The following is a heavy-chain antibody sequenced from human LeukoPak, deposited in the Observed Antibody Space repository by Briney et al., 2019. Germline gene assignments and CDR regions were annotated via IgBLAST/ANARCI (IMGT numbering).Heavy chain of an antibody. V-gene: IGHV4-4*02. D-gene: IGHD3-10*01. CDR2: IYHSGST. Sequence: SETLSLTCAVSGGSISSSNWWSWVRQPPGKGLEWIGEIYHSGSTNYNPSLKSRVTISVDKSKNQFSLKLSSMTAADTAVYYCARPGPEDYYGSGSYSHDAFDIWGQGTMVTVSS. CDR1: GGSISSSNW. J-gene: IGHJ3*02. CDR3: ARPGPEDYYGSGSYSHDAFDI.